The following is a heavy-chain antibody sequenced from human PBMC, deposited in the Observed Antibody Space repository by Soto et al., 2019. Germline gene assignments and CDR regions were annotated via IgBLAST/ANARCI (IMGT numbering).Heavy chain of an antibody. CDR2: IYYSGST. V-gene: IGHV4-30-4*01. Sequence: SETLSLTCTVSGGSISSGDYYWSWIRQPPGKGLEWIGYIYYSGSTYYNPSLKSRVTISVDTSKNQFSLKLSSVAAADTAVYYCARAHLVVVVAATKTSNWFDPWGQGTLVTVSS. J-gene: IGHJ5*02. D-gene: IGHD2-15*01. CDR3: ARAHLVVVVAATKTSNWFDP. CDR1: GGSISSGDYY.